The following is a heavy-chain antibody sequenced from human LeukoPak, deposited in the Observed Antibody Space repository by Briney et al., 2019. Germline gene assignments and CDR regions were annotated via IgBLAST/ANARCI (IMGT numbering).Heavy chain of an antibody. J-gene: IGHJ4*02. CDR1: GFTFSSYS. CDR2: ISSRSSYI. CDR3: AKRGVVIRVILVGFHKEAYYVDS. V-gene: IGHV3-21*04. Sequence: GGSLRLSCAASGFTFSSYSMNWVRPAPGEGLEWVSSISSRSSYIYYADSVKGRLTISRDNAKNSLYLQMNSLRAEDTAVYFCAKRGVVIRVILVGFHKEAYYVDSWGQGALVTVSS. D-gene: IGHD3-22*01.